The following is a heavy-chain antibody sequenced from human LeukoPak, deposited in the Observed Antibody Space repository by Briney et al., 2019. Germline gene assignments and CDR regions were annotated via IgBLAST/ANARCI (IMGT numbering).Heavy chain of an antibody. Sequence: VASVKLSCKGSGYTFTSHGISWVRQAPGQGLEWMGWISTDNGNMNYAQKVQDGVTMTTDTSTNTAFMELRSLRSDDTAVYYCAREVSDGGNYWFDPWGQGTLVTVSS. CDR1: GYTFTSHG. D-gene: IGHD1-7*01. V-gene: IGHV1-18*01. CDR3: AREVSDGGNYWFDP. J-gene: IGHJ5*02. CDR2: ISTDNGNM.